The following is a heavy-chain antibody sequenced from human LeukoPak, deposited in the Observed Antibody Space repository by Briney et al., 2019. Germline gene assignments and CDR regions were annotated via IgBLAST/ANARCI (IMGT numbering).Heavy chain of an antibody. CDR2: IIPIFGTA. J-gene: IGHJ6*03. CDR1: GGTFSSYA. V-gene: IGHV1-69*05. CDR3: AKGLRGFWSGYSYYYYYMDV. D-gene: IGHD3-3*01. Sequence: SVKVSCKASGGTFSSYAISWVRQAPGQGLEWMGGIIPIFGTANYAQKFQGRVTITTDESTSTAYMELSSLRSGDTAVYYCAKGLRGFWSGYSYYYYYMDVWGKGTTVTVSS.